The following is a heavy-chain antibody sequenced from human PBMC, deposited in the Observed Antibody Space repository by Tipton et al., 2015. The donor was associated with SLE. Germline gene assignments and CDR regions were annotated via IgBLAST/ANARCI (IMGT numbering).Heavy chain of an antibody. CDR2: IYYSGTT. J-gene: IGHJ4*02. Sequence: TLSLTCTVSGGSISSSSYYWGWIRQPPGKGLEWIGSIYYSGTTYYNPPLKSRVTISVDTSKNQISLKLRSVTAADTAVYYCAGTPWLVRFEYWGQGTLVNVSP. CDR3: AGTPWLVRFEY. CDR1: GGSISSSSYY. D-gene: IGHD6-19*01. V-gene: IGHV4-39*01.